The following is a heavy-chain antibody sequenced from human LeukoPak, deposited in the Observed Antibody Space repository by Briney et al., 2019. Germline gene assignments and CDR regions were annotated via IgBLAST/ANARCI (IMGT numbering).Heavy chain of an antibody. CDR3: ARYSVGANHFRY. CDR1: GYSCTSYC. Sequence: PGEFPKICCIGSGYSCTSYCIGWVRQMPGKGLEWMGIIYPGDSDTRYSPSFHGQVTISADKSISTAYLQWSSLKASETAMYYCARYSVGANHFRYWGQGTLVSVSS. D-gene: IGHD1-26*01. V-gene: IGHV5-51*01. J-gene: IGHJ4*02. CDR2: IYPGDSDT.